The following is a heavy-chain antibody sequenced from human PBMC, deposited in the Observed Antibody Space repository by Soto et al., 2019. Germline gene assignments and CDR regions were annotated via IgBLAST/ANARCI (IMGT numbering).Heavy chain of an antibody. J-gene: IGHJ6*02. D-gene: IGHD3-22*01. V-gene: IGHV5-51*01. CDR3: ARDGAHYYDSSGPPGYYGMDV. CDR1: GYSFTSYW. CDR2: IYPGDSDT. Sequence: GESLKISCKGSGYSFTSYWIGWVRQMPGKGLEWMGIIYPGDSDTRYSPSFQGQVTISADKSISTTYMELSSLRSEDTAVYYCARDGAHYYDSSGPPGYYGMDVWGQGTTVTVSS.